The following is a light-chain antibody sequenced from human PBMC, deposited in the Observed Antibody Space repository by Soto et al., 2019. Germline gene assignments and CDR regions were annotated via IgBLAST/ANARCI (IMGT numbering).Light chain of an antibody. J-gene: IGLJ1*01. CDR2: EGS. CDR1: SSDIGSYNL. Sequence: QSALTQPASVSGSPGQSITISCTGTSSDIGSYNLVSWYQQYPGKAPKFMIYEGSKRPSGVSNRFSGSKSGNTASLTISGLQAEDEADYYCCSFTGSRASVFGTGTKLTVL. V-gene: IGLV2-23*01. CDR3: CSFTGSRASV.